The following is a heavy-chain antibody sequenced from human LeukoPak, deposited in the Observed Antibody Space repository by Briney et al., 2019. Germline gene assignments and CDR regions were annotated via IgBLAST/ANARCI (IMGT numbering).Heavy chain of an antibody. CDR1: GFTFDDYA. CDR2: ISWNSGSI. CDR3: AKVQGVGYGQPPLFDY. V-gene: IGHV3-9*01. D-gene: IGHD5-18*01. Sequence: PGRSLRLSCAASGFTFDDYAMHWVRQAPGKGLEWVSGISWNSGSIGYADSVKGRFTISRDNAKNSLYLQMNSLRAEDTALYYCAKVQGVGYGQPPLFDYWGQGTLVTVSS. J-gene: IGHJ4*02.